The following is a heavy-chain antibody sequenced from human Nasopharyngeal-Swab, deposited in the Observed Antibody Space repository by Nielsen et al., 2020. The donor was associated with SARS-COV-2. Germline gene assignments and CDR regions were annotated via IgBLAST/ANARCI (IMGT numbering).Heavy chain of an antibody. Sequence: SETLSLTCTVSGDSFSNGDYFWTWIRQHPGKGLELEWFGYISYRGSTYYNPSLKSRVTISVDTSKNQVSLNLSSVTAADTAVYYCARDYRGAGYYYYGMDVWGQGTTVTVSS. J-gene: IGHJ6*02. CDR1: GDSFSNGDYF. CDR3: ARDYRGAGYYYYGMDV. CDR2: ISYRGST. V-gene: IGHV4-31*03. D-gene: IGHD1-26*01.